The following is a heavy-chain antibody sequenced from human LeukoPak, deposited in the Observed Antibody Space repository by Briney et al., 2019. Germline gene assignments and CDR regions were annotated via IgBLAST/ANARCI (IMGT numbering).Heavy chain of an antibody. CDR3: ARDIATVQHQD. V-gene: IGHV1-18*01. D-gene: IGHD1-1*01. J-gene: IGHJ4*02. CDR1: GYTFTSYG. CDR2: ISAYNGNT. Sequence: ASVRVSCKTSGYTFTSYGISWVRQAPGQGLEWMGWISAYNGNTNYVQKFRGRVAMTTDTSTSTVYIDLRSLRSDDTAVYYCARDIATVQHQDWGQGTLVTDSS.